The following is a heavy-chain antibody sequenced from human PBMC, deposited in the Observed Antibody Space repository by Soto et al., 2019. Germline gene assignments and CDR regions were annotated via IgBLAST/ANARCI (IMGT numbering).Heavy chain of an antibody. V-gene: IGHV3-30-3*01. CDR3: ARDQRYSSGWYVQPIGGMDV. CDR1: GFTFSSYA. Sequence: GGSLRLSCAASGFTFSSYAMHWVRQAPGKGLEWVAVISYDGSNKYYADSVKGRFTISRDNSKNTLYLQMNSLRAEDTAVYYCARDQRYSSGWYVQPIGGMDVWGQGTTVTVSS. D-gene: IGHD6-19*01. CDR2: ISYDGSNK. J-gene: IGHJ6*02.